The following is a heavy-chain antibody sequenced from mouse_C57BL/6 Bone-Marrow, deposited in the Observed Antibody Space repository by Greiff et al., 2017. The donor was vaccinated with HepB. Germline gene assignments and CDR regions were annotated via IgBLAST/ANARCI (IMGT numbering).Heavy chain of an antibody. CDR2: IYPGGGYT. J-gene: IGHJ1*03. CDR1: GYTFTNYW. V-gene: IGHV1-63*01. CDR3: ARNYGSLYWYFDV. Sequence: VQLQQSGAELVRPGTSVKMSCKASGYTFTNYWIGWAKQRPGHGLEWIGDIYPGGGYTNYNEKFKGKATLTADKSSSTAYMQFSSLTYEDSAIYYCARNYGSLYWYFDVWGTGTTVTVSS. D-gene: IGHD1-1*01.